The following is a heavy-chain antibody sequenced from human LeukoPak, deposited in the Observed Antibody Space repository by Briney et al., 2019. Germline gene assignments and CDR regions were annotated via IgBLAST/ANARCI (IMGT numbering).Heavy chain of an antibody. D-gene: IGHD3-10*01. V-gene: IGHV3-48*01. CDR2: ISSSSSTI. CDR1: GFTFSSYS. CDR3: ARDPGRGSY. Sequence: EAGGSLRLSCVGSGFTFSSYSMNWVRQAPGKGLEWVSYISSSSSTIYYADPVKGRFTISRDNAKNSLYLQMNSLRAEDTTVYYCARDPGRGSYWGQGTLVTVSS. J-gene: IGHJ4*02.